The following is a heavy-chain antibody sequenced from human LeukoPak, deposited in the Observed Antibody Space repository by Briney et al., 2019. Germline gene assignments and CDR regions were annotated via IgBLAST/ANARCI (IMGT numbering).Heavy chain of an antibody. CDR3: ARPYYDIWSAYVY. D-gene: IGHD3-3*01. J-gene: IGHJ4*02. CDR2: ISNSGGST. CDR1: GFTFRSYD. Sequence: GGSLRLSCAASGFTFRSYDMHWVRQAPGKGLEYVSAISNSGGSTHYANSVKGRFTISRDNSKNTLYLQMGSLRAEDMAVYYCARPYYDIWSAYVYWGQGTLVIVSS. V-gene: IGHV3-64*01.